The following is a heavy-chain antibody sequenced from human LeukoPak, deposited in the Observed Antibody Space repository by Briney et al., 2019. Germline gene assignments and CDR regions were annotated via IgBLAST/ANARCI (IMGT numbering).Heavy chain of an antibody. J-gene: IGHJ4*02. CDR3: ARPLNAGGVMTTVSY. D-gene: IGHD4-11*01. CDR2: IYPGDSDT. Sequence: ESLKISCKGPGYSFTSYWIGWVRQMPGKGLEWMGIIYPGDSDTRYSPSFQGQVTISADKSISTAYLQWSSLKASDTAMYYCARPLNAGGVMTTVSYWGQGTLVTVSS. V-gene: IGHV5-51*01. CDR1: GYSFTSYW.